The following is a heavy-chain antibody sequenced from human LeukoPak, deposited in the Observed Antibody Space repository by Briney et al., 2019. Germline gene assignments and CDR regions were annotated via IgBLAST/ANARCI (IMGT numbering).Heavy chain of an antibody. CDR1: GFTFSSYS. D-gene: IGHD4-17*01. Sequence: GGSLRLSCAASGFTFSSYSMNWVRQAPGKGLEWVSYLSSSGSTKFYADSVKGRFTISRDTAKNSLYLQMDSLRDEDTAVYYCARDNCGDYVFDYWGQGTLVTVSS. V-gene: IGHV3-48*02. J-gene: IGHJ4*02. CDR3: ARDNCGDYVFDY. CDR2: LSSSGSTK.